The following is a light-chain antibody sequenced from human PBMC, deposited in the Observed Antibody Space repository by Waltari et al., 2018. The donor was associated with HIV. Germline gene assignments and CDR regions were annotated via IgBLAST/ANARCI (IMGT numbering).Light chain of an antibody. CDR1: QNIGKT. V-gene: IGKV1-12*01. J-gene: IGKJ4*01. Sequence: DIQMTQSPSSVSVAVGGAVSINCRASQNIGKTLAWYQLKSNKAPRLLIYEESRLDDGVPARFSGSGSRSNFSLDITNLQPEYYGTYMCQQAKTFPHTFAGGT. CDR3: QQAKTFPHT. CDR2: EES.